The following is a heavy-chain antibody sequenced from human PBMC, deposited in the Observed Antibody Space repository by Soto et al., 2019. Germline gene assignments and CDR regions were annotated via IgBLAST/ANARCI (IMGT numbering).Heavy chain of an antibody. D-gene: IGHD6-13*01. J-gene: IGHJ4*02. CDR3: AALQFVAAAGIDY. CDR2: ISYDGSNK. Sequence: GGSLRLSCAASGFTFSSYGMHWVRQAPGKGLEWVAVISYDGSNKYYADSVKGRFTISRDNSKNTLYLQMNSLRAEDTAVYYCAALQFVAAAGIDYWGRGTLVTVSS. V-gene: IGHV3-30*03. CDR1: GFTFSSYG.